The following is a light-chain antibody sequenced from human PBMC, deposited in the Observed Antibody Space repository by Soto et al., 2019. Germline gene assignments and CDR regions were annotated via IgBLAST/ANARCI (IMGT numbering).Light chain of an antibody. CDR3: QQYGGSVQT. J-gene: IGKJ1*01. CDR2: GAS. V-gene: IGKV3-20*01. Sequence: EIVLTQFPGTLSLSPGERATPSCRASQSVGSSYLAWYQQRPGQPPNLLIFGASHRAPDIPDRFSGSGSGTDFTLTISRLEPEDFAVYYCQQYGGSVQTFGQGTKVDIK. CDR1: QSVGSSY.